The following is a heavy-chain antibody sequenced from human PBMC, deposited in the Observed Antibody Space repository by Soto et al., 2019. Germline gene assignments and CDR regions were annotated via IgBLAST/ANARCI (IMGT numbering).Heavy chain of an antibody. V-gene: IGHV1-18*01. CDR2: IRPNDVHT. CDR3: EIIGSGDYSDFDY. Sequence: ASVKVSCTGLGYTFTSYGIGWVRQAPGQGLEVMGWIRPNDVHTNYAHKFQDRVTRHRDTSTTTVYMDRRSRGSDDTAVYYCEIIGSGDYSDFDYWGQGTLVTVSS. CDR1: GYTFTSYG. D-gene: IGHD4-4*01. J-gene: IGHJ4*02.